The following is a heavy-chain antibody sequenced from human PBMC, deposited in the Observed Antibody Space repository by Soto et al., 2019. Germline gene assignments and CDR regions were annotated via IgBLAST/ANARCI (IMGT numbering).Heavy chain of an antibody. CDR2: IYYSGST. CDR1: GGSISNYY. J-gene: IGHJ4*02. V-gene: IGHV4-59*08. CDR3: ASQGY. Sequence: QVQLQESGPGLVKPSETLSLTCTVSGGSISNYYWSWIRQPPGKGLEWIGYIYYSGSTNYNPSLKSRVTISLDTSNNQFSLKLSSVTAADTAVYYCASQGYWGQGTLVTVSS.